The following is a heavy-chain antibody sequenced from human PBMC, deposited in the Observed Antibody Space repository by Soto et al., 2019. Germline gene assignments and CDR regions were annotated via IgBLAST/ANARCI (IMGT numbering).Heavy chain of an antibody. CDR1: GGTFSSYA. CDR2: IIPIFGTA. Sequence: SVKVSCKASGGTFSSYAISWVRQAPGQGLEWMGGIIPIFGTANYAQKFQGRVTTTADESTSTAYMELSSLRSEDTAVYYCAGDWRYSSGWSPPGYWGQGTLVTVSS. CDR3: AGDWRYSSGWSPPGY. V-gene: IGHV1-69*13. D-gene: IGHD6-19*01. J-gene: IGHJ4*02.